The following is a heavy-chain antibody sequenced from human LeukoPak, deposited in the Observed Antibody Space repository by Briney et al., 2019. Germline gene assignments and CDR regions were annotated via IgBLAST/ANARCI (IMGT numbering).Heavy chain of an antibody. J-gene: IGHJ6*03. V-gene: IGHV4-59*11. CDR2: IYYSGST. CDR3: AKDRESAYYYYYMDV. CDR1: GGSISSHY. Sequence: SETLSLTCTVSGGSISSHYWSWIRQPPGKGLEWIGYIYYSGSTNYNPSLKSRVTISVDTSKNQFSLKLSSVTAADTAVYYCAKDRESAYYYYYMDVWGKGTTVTVSS.